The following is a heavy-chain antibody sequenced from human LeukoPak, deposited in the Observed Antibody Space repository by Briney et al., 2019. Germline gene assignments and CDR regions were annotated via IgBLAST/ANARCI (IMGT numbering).Heavy chain of an antibody. J-gene: IGHJ6*02. CDR1: GFTFSASP. V-gene: IGHV3-73*01. CDR3: ARRVGDSYFYGMDL. Sequence: PGGSLTLSCAASGFTFSASPIHWVRQASGKGLEWVGRIRSKEYSYATTCAESMKGRCSVSRDDSQNTAFLQLSDLKTEDTAVYYCARRVGDSYFYGMDLWGQGTPVTVSS. CDR2: IRSKEYSYAT. D-gene: IGHD5/OR15-5a*01.